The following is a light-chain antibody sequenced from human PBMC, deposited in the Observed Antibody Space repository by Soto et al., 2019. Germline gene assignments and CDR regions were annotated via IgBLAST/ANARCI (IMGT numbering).Light chain of an antibody. CDR3: QQYFSTVLT. J-gene: IGKJ4*01. CDR2: WAS. V-gene: IGKV4-1*01. Sequence: DIAMTQSPDSLAVSLGERATINCKSSQSLLFDSNNKNHLAWYQHKPGHPPKLLIYWASTRESGVPDRFSGSGSGTDFTLTISSLQAADVAIYYCQQYFSTVLTFGGGTKVEI. CDR1: QSLLFDSNNKNH.